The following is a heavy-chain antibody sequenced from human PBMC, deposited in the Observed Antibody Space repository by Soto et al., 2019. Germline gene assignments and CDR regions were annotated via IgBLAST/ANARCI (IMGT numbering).Heavy chain of an antibody. Sequence: ASAKVSWKASGYTFPGNYMHWVRQAPGQGLEWMALINPTSGGTNYAQKFQGRVTMTWDTSISTAYMELSRLRSDDTAIYYCARGYCSSSGCSHYFDYWGQGTLVTVSS. CDR2: INPTSGGT. J-gene: IGHJ4*02. CDR3: ARGYCSSSGCSHYFDY. V-gene: IGHV1-2*02. D-gene: IGHD2-2*01. CDR1: GYTFPGNY.